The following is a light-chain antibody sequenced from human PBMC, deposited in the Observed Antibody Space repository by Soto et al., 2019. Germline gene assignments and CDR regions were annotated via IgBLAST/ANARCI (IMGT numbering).Light chain of an antibody. Sequence: EIVMTQSPGTLSVSPGERATLSCRASQSVRSNLAWYQQKPGQAPRLLIYGASTRATGIPARFRGSGSGTELTLTISSLQSEDFAVYYCQQYNDWPGTFGQGTTLEVK. CDR3: QQYNDWPGT. CDR2: GAS. J-gene: IGKJ2*01. V-gene: IGKV3-15*01. CDR1: QSVRSN.